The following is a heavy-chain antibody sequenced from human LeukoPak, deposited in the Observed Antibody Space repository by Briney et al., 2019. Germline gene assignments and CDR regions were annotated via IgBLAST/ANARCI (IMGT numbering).Heavy chain of an antibody. CDR1: GFTFSSYW. D-gene: IGHD6-13*01. CDR3: ARLWGGYSSSWYYFDY. Sequence: GRSLRLSCAASGFTFSSYWMSWVRQAPGKGLEWVANIKQDGSEKYYVDSVKGRFTISRDNAKNSLYPQMNSLRAEDTAVYYCARLWGGYSSSWYYFDYWGQGTLVTVSS. J-gene: IGHJ4*02. CDR2: IKQDGSEK. V-gene: IGHV3-7*01.